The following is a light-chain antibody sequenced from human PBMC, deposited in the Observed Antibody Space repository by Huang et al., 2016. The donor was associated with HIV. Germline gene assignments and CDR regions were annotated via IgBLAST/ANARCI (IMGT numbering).Light chain of an antibody. CDR1: QTILSSSKNKNY. Sequence: DIVMTQSPDSLAVSLGERATVNCKSSQTILSSSKNKNYLAWYQQKPGQPPRLLIDWASTRESGVPDRFSGSGSGTDFTLTISSLQAEDVAVYYCQQYFETPLTFGGGTKVEIK. CDR2: WAS. V-gene: IGKV4-1*01. J-gene: IGKJ4*01. CDR3: QQYFETPLT.